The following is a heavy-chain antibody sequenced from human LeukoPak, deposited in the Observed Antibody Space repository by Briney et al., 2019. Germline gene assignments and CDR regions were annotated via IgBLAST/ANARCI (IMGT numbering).Heavy chain of an antibody. CDR3: ARWRGGQSEFDL. D-gene: IGHD3-16*01. Sequence: GGSLRLSCAASGFSFGAYYISWVRQTPEKGLDWVAHISPDGGQEFYVDSVRGRFTISRDNAKNSPYLQMNNLRGEDTAMYFCARWRGGQSEFDLWGQGTLVTVSS. CDR2: ISPDGGQE. J-gene: IGHJ4*02. V-gene: IGHV3-7*01. CDR1: GFSFGAYY.